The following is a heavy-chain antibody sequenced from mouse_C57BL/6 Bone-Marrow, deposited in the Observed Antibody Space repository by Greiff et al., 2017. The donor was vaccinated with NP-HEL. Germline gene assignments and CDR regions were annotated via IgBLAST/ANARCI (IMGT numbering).Heavy chain of an antibody. Sequence: VQLQQSGAELVRPGASVKLSCKASGYTFTDYYINWVKQRPGQGLEWIARIYPGSGNTYYNEKFKGKATLTAEKSSSTAYMQLSSLTSEDSAVYFCARSPWAMDYWGQGTSVTVSS. J-gene: IGHJ4*01. V-gene: IGHV1-76*01. CDR3: ARSPWAMDY. CDR1: GYTFTDYY. CDR2: IYPGSGNT.